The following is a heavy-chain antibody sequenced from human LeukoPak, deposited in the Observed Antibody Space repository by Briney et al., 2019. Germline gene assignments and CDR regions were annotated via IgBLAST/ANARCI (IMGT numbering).Heavy chain of an antibody. CDR3: ARDGGYCIGSTCRPFYGMDV. Sequence: SQTLSLTCAVSGGSVSSDDSSWNWIREPPGQGLEWIGSLYHSGSTSYNPSLKSLVSMSLDRSKNQFSLYLSSVTAADTAVYYCARDGGYCIGSTCRPFYGMDVWGKGTTVTVSS. CDR1: GGSVSSDDSS. D-gene: IGHD2-15*01. CDR2: LYHSGST. V-gene: IGHV4-30-2*01. J-gene: IGHJ6*04.